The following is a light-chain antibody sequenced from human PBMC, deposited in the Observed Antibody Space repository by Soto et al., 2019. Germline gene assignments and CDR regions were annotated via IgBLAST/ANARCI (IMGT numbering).Light chain of an antibody. J-gene: IGKJ4*01. CDR1: QSVSSY. CDR2: DAS. V-gene: IGKV3-11*01. CDR3: LQRSNWPRRLT. Sequence: EIVLTQSPATLSLSPGERATLSCRASQSVSSYLAWYQQKPGQAPRLLIYDASNRATGIPARFSGSGSGTAFTLTISSLEPEDFAVYYCLQRSNWPRRLTFGGGTKVEIK.